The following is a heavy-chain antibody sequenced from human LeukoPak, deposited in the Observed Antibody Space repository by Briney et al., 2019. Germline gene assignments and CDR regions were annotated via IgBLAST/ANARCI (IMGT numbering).Heavy chain of an antibody. J-gene: IGHJ4*02. CDR1: GFTFSTYA. Sequence: GESLRLSCAASGFTFSTYAMGWVPQAPGQELEWVSSIKGGGGDPFYADSVKGRFTISRDNSKNTLFLQLNSLRAEDTAVYYCAKGGHDFNPFYWWGQVTLVTVSS. CDR3: AKGGHDFNPFYW. CDR2: IKGGGGDP. V-gene: IGHV3-23*01. D-gene: IGHD2-15*01.